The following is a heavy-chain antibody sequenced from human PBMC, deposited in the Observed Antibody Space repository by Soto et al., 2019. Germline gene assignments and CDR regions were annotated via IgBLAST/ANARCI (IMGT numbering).Heavy chain of an antibody. CDR3: AGELMEAAGF. Sequence: QVPLVQSVAELKKPGSSVNVSCKASGGTCISYTISWVRQPPRPGLEWMGGIIALLGIANYAQKFQGRVTIPADKSTGTADMELSSMRSEDTAVYYCAGELMEAAGFWGKGTLVTVSS. CDR2: IIALLGIA. V-gene: IGHV1-69*08. J-gene: IGHJ4*02. D-gene: IGHD6-13*01. CDR1: GGTCISYT.